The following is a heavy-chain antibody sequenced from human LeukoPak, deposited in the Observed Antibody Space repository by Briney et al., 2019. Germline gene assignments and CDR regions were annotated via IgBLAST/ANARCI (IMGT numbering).Heavy chain of an antibody. J-gene: IGHJ6*02. CDR3: ARDKGSSWFGMDV. V-gene: IGHV3-53*01. CDR1: GFTVSSNY. Sequence: PGGSPRLSCAASGFTVSSNYMSWVRQAPGKGLEWGSVIYSGGSTYYADSVKGRFTISRDNSKNTLYLQMNSLRAEDTAVYYCARDKGSSWFGMDVWGQGTTVTVSS. CDR2: IYSGGST. D-gene: IGHD6-13*01.